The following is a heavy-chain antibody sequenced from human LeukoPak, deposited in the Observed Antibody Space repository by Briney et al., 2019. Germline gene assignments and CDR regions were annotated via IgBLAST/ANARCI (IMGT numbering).Heavy chain of an antibody. D-gene: IGHD6-6*01. V-gene: IGHV3-74*01. Sequence: GGSLRLSCAASGFTFSSYWMHWVRQAPGKGLVWVSRINSDGSSTSYADSVKGRFTISRDNAKNTLYLQMNSLRAEDTAVYYCARGKYSSLTDYRGQGTLVTVSS. J-gene: IGHJ4*02. CDR3: ARGKYSSLTDY. CDR1: GFTFSSYW. CDR2: INSDGSST.